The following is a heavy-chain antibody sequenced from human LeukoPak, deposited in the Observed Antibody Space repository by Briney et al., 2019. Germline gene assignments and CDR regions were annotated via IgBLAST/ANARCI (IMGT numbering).Heavy chain of an antibody. J-gene: IGHJ5*02. D-gene: IGHD6-13*01. CDR3: ARDEYSAAEGNNWFDP. CDR2: ISAYNGNT. CDR1: GGTFSSYA. Sequence: ASVKVSCKASGGTFSSYAISWVRQAPGQGLEWMGWISAYNGNTNYAQKLQGRVTMTTDTSTSTAYMELRSLRSDDTAVYYCARDEYSAAEGNNWFDPWGQGTLVTVSS. V-gene: IGHV1-18*01.